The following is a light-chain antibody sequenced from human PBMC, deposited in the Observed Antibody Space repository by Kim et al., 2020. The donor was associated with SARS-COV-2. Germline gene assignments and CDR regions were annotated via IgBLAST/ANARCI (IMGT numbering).Light chain of an antibody. Sequence: DIQMTQSQSSLSASVGDRVTITCRASQGISNYLAWYQQKPGKVPKLLIYAASALRSGVPSRFSGSGSGTDFTLTITSLQPEDVAVYYCQQCKGAPWTFGHGTKVEIK. CDR1: QGISNY. V-gene: IGKV1-27*01. CDR2: AAS. CDR3: QQCKGAPWT. J-gene: IGKJ1*01.